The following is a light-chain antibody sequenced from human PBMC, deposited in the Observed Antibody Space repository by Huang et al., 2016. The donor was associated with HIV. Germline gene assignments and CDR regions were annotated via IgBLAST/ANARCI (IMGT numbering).Light chain of an antibody. J-gene: IGKJ2*01. CDR3: QHYNNWPPMYT. CDR1: QSVNNK. CDR2: STS. Sequence: EVVMTQSPGTLSVSPRERATLSCKTSQSVNNKLVWYQQKPGQAPRLLIYSTSTRANGVPARFSGSGSGTEFTLTISSLQSEDFGIYYCQHYNNWPPMYTFGQGTKLEI. V-gene: IGKV3-15*01.